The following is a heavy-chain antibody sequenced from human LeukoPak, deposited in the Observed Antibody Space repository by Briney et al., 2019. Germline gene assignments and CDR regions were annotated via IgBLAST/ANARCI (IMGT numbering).Heavy chain of an antibody. V-gene: IGHV4-4*07. J-gene: IGHJ4*02. CDR3: ARDITYSTSSDPIDY. CDR1: GGSIGSYY. D-gene: IGHD6-6*01. CDR2: VFVSGST. Sequence: SETLSLTCTVSGGSIGSYYWSWIRQPAGKGLEWIGRVFVSGSTNYNPSLKSRVTMSVVTSKNQFSLKLSSVTAADTAVYYCARDITYSTSSDPIDYWGQGILVTVSS.